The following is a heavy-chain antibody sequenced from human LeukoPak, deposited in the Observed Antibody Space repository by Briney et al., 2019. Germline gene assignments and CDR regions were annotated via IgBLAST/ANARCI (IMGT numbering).Heavy chain of an antibody. CDR2: ISGSGGST. V-gene: IGHV3-23*01. CDR1: GFTFSSYW. Sequence: TGGSLRLSCAASGFTFSSYWMSWVRQAPGKGLEWVSAISGSGGSTYYADSVKGRFTISRDNSKNTLYLQMNSLRAEDTAVYYCAKDLAAILTGSSYWGQGTLVTVSS. J-gene: IGHJ4*02. D-gene: IGHD3-9*01. CDR3: AKDLAAILTGSSY.